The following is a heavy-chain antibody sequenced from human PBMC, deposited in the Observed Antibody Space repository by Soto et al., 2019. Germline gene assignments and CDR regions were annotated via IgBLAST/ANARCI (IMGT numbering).Heavy chain of an antibody. Sequence: QLQLQESGSGLVKPSQTLSLTCAVSGGSISSGGYSWSWIRQPPGKGLEWIGYIYHSGSTYYNPSLKRRVTISVDSSKNQFSLKLSSVTAADTAVYYCGSTLRITIVRGVIRRYDAFDIWGQGTMVTVSS. CDR2: IYHSGST. D-gene: IGHD3-10*01. J-gene: IGHJ3*02. CDR1: GGSISSGGYS. V-gene: IGHV4-30-2*01. CDR3: GSTLRITIVRGVIRRYDAFDI.